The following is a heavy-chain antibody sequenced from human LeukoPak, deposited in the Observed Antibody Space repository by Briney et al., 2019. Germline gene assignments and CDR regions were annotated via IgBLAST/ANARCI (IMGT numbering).Heavy chain of an antibody. CDR3: ARGYYYYDSSGYYETPFDY. Sequence: SETLSLTCAVYGGSFSGYYWSWIRQPPGKGLEWIGEINHSGSTNYNPSLKSRVTISVDTSKNQFSLKLSSVTAADTAVHYCARGYYYYDSSGYYETPFDYWGQGTLVTVSS. CDR2: INHSGST. J-gene: IGHJ4*02. CDR1: GGSFSGYY. D-gene: IGHD3-22*01. V-gene: IGHV4-34*01.